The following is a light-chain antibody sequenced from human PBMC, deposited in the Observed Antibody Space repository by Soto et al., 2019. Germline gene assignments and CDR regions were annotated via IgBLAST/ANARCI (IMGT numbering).Light chain of an antibody. J-gene: IGKJ4*01. CDR3: QQRYNWPLT. Sequence: EIVLTQSPATLSLSPGERATLSCRASQSVSSSLAWYQQKPGQAPRLLIYGASNGAAGIPARFSGTGSGTDFTLTSSSLEPDDFAVYYCQQRYNWPLTFGGGTKVDIK. V-gene: IGKV3-11*01. CDR2: GAS. CDR1: QSVSSS.